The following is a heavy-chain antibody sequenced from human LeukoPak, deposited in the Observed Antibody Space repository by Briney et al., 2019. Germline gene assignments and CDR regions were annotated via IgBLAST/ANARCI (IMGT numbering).Heavy chain of an antibody. CDR1: GYTFTTYG. CDR3: ARDLWAPIKLLWFGELSWRFDY. Sequence: GASVKVSCKASGYTFTTYGINWVRQAPGQGLEWMGWISAYNGNTNYAQNLQGRVTLTTDASTSTAYMELRSLRSDDTAVYYCARDLWAPIKLLWFGELSWRFDYWGQGTLVTVSS. CDR2: ISAYNGNT. D-gene: IGHD3-10*01. J-gene: IGHJ4*02. V-gene: IGHV1-18*01.